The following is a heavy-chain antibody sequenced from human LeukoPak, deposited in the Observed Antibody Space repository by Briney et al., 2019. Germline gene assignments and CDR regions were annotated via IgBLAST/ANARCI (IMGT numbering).Heavy chain of an antibody. D-gene: IGHD4-17*01. CDR3: AKIVNYGDYPNIDY. CDR2: ISSSSSYI. CDR1: GFTFSSYS. J-gene: IGHJ4*02. V-gene: IGHV3-21*01. Sequence: PGGSLRLSCAASGFTFSSYSMNWVRQAPGKGLEWVSSISSSSSYIYYADSVKGRFTISRDNAKNSLYLQMNSLRAEDTAVYYCAKIVNYGDYPNIDYWGQGTLVTVSS.